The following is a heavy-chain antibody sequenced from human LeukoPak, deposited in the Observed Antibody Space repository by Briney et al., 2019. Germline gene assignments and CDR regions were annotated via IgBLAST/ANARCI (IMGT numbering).Heavy chain of an antibody. Sequence: PGGSLRLSCAASGFTFSSYWMHWVRQAPGKGLVWISRINSDGSGTSYADSVKGRFTISRDNAKNTLYLQMSSLQTEDTAVYYCAPDEGGDYVGLDYWGQGTLVTVSS. D-gene: IGHD4-17*01. CDR2: INSDGSGT. V-gene: IGHV3-74*01. CDR1: GFTFSSYW. J-gene: IGHJ4*02. CDR3: APDEGGDYVGLDY.